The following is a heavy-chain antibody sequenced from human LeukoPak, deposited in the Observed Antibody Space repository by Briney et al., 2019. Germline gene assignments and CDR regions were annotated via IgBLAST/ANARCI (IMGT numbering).Heavy chain of an antibody. J-gene: IGHJ4*02. V-gene: IGHV3-48*03. CDR2: ISTIDNTI. CDR3: ARGGGSSWCLDC. Sequence: GGPLRLSCAASGFTFSSYKMNWGRQAPGKGLEGGSYISTIDNTIYYADSVKGPFTLSRDNANKSLYLQMNGLRVEDTAVYYCARGGGSSWCLDCWGQGTLVTVSS. CDR1: GFTFSSYK. D-gene: IGHD6-13*01.